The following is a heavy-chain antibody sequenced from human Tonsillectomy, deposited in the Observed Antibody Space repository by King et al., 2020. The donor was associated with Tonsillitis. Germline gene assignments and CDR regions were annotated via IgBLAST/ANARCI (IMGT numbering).Heavy chain of an antibody. CDR1: GFTFSSYG. Sequence: VQLVESGGGVVQPGRSLRLSCAAAGFTFSSYGMHWVRQAPGKGLEWVAVIWYDGSNKYYTDPVKGRFTISRDNSKNTLYLQMNSLRAEDTAVYYCARGDFGDHVGPYFYYYYGMDVWGQGTTVTVSS. J-gene: IGHJ6*02. D-gene: IGHD4-17*01. CDR2: IWYDGSNK. V-gene: IGHV3-33*01. CDR3: ARGDFGDHVGPYFYYYYGMDV.